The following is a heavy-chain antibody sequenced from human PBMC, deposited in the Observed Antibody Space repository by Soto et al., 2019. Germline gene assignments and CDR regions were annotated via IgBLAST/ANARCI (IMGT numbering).Heavy chain of an antibody. CDR3: ASDRAPMKWDPYCFDY. Sequence: QVQLVESGGGVVQPGRSLRLSCAASGFTFSSYAMHWVRQAPGKGLEWVAFVSYGGSDKYYADSVKGRFNISRDNSINSLSLQMKSLSAEYSAVYYCASDRAPMKWDPYCFDYGGQGTLVTGSS. J-gene: IGHJ4*03. D-gene: IGHD1-26*01. V-gene: IGHV3-30-3*01. CDR1: GFTFSSYA. CDR2: VSYGGSDK.